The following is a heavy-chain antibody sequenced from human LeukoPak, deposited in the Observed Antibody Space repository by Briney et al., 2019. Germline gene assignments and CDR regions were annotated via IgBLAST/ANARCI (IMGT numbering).Heavy chain of an antibody. CDR3: ARQWAVAGTNFYYFDY. D-gene: IGHD6-19*01. CDR2: IYYSGST. Sequence: SGPTLVKPSETLSLTCTVSGGSISSYYWSWIRQPPGKGLEWIGYIYYSGSTNYNPSLKSRVTISVDTSKNQFSLKLSSVTAADTAVYYCARQWAVAGTNFYYFDYWGQGTLVTVSS. J-gene: IGHJ4*02. CDR1: GGSISSYY. V-gene: IGHV4-59*01.